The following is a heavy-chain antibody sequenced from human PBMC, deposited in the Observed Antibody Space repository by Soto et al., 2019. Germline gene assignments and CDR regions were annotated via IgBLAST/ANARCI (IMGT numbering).Heavy chain of an antibody. J-gene: IGHJ4*02. CDR3: ARGGDYEAIAY. CDR1: GDSISSGTYS. Sequence: QLQLQESGSGLVKPSQTLSLTCGVSGDSISSGTYSWTWIRQPPGKGLEWIGYVYRSGSTYFNPSPKSRVTISVDTSKNQFSLKLSSVTAADTAIYYCARGGDYEAIAYWGQGTLVTVSS. V-gene: IGHV4-30-2*01. CDR2: VYRSGST. D-gene: IGHD4-17*01.